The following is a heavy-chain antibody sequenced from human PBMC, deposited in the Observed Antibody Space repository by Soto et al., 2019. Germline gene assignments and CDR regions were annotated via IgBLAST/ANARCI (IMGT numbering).Heavy chain of an antibody. D-gene: IGHD2-15*01. CDR2: TSYDGTNK. J-gene: IGHJ6*02. CDR1: GFTFSTHG. CDR3: AKDLSGARWYYDALDV. Sequence: GGSLRLSCEVSGFTFSTHGMHWVRQAPGKGLEWVAGTSYDGTNKYYARSVQGRFTISRENSMKTLYLQMNSLRTEDTAVYYCAKDLSGARWYYDALDVWGQGXTVTVYS. V-gene: IGHV3-30*18.